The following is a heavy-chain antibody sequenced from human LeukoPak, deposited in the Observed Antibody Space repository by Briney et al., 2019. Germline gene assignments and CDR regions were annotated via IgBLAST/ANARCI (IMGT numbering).Heavy chain of an antibody. Sequence: GASVKVSCKASGYTFTGYYMHWVRQAPGQGLEWMGWINPNSGGTNYAQKFQGRVTMTRDTSISTAYMELSRLRSDDTAVYYCAREGGTSGWSSFDYWGQGTLVTVSS. D-gene: IGHD6-19*01. CDR1: GYTFTGYY. J-gene: IGHJ4*02. V-gene: IGHV1-2*02. CDR2: INPNSGGT. CDR3: AREGGTSGWSSFDY.